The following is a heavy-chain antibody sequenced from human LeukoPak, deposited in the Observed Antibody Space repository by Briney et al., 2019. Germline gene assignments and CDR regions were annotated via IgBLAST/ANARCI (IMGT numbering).Heavy chain of an antibody. CDR3: ATGGLNWNYVNY. CDR1: GFTFSNCW. CDR2: IKHDGSEK. D-gene: IGHD1-7*01. Sequence: GGSLRLSCATSGFTFSNCWMIWVRQAPGKGLEWVANIKHDGSEKYYVDSVKGRFTISRDNAKNSLYLQMNSLRAEDTAVYYCATGGLNWNYVNYWGQGTLVSVSS. V-gene: IGHV3-7*01. J-gene: IGHJ4*02.